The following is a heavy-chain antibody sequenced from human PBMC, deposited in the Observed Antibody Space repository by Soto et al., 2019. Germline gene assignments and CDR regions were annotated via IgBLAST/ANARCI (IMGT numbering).Heavy chain of an antibody. J-gene: IGHJ3*02. CDR3: ARRMESSVGAFDI. CDR1: GFTFSSYW. Sequence: VGSLRLSCAASGFTFSSYWMHWVRQAPGKGLVWVSRINSDGSSTSYADSVKGRFTISRDNAKNTLYLQMNSLRAEDTAVYYCARRMESSVGAFDIWGQGTMVTVS. CDR2: INSDGSST. V-gene: IGHV3-74*01. D-gene: IGHD1-26*01.